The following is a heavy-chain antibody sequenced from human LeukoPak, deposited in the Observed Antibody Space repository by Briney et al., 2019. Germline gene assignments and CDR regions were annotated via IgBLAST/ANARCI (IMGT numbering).Heavy chain of an antibody. Sequence: ASVKVSCKASGYTFTSYDINWVRQATGQGLEWMGWMNPNSGNTGYAQKFQGRVTITRNTSISTAYMELRSLRSEDTAVYYCARGPTGYYYYYMDVWGKGTTVTVSS. J-gene: IGHJ6*03. CDR3: ARGPTGYYYYYMDV. V-gene: IGHV1-8*03. CDR1: GYTFTSYD. D-gene: IGHD4-17*01. CDR2: MNPNSGNT.